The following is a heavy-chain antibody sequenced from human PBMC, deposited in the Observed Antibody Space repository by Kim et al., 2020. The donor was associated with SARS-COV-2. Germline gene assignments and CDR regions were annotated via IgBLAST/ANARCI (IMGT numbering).Heavy chain of an antibody. D-gene: IGHD6-19*01. V-gene: IGHV3-30*18. CDR3: AKGSWSSGWYSYYYYYYG. J-gene: IGHJ6*01. CDR1: GFTFSSYG. CDR2: ISYDGSNK. Sequence: GGSLRLSCAASGFTFSSYGMHWVRQAPGKGLEWVAVISYDGSNKYYADSVKGRFTISRDNSKNTLYLQMNSLRAEDTAVYYCAKGSWSSGWYSYYYYYYG.